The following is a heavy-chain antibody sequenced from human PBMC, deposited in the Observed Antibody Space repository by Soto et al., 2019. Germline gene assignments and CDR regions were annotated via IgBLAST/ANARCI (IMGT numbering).Heavy chain of an antibody. CDR3: ARGAHDFWSGYSPAFDY. V-gene: IGHV4-61*01. Sequence: SETLSLTCTVSGGSVSSGSYYWSWIRQPPGKGLEWIGYIYYSGSTNYNPSLKSRVTISVDTSKNQFSLKLSSVTAADTAVYYCARGAHDFWSGYSPAFDYWGQGTLVTVSS. D-gene: IGHD3-3*01. CDR2: IYYSGST. CDR1: GGSVSSGSYY. J-gene: IGHJ4*02.